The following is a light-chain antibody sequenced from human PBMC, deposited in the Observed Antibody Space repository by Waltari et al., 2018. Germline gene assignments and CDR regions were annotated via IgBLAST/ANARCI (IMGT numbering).Light chain of an antibody. CDR2: DTN. CDR3: GTWDNSLNIVI. V-gene: IGLV1-51*01. CDR1: SSNIGNSS. J-gene: IGLJ2*01. Sequence: QSVLTQPPSVSAAPRQKVSISCSGSSSNIGNSSVSWFQQFPRAAPKLLIYDTNKRPSGIPDRSSASKSGTSATLGISGLQTGDEAIYHCGTWDNSLNIVIFGGGTKLTVL.